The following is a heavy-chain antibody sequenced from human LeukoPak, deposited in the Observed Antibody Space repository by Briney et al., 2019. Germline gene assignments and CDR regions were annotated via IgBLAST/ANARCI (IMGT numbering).Heavy chain of an antibody. J-gene: IGHJ4*02. CDR3: AREISEVGATYFDY. D-gene: IGHD1-26*01. Sequence: ASVKVSCKASGYTLISYGISWVRQAPGQGLEWMGWISAYNGNTNYAQELQGRVTMTTDTFTSTAYMELRSLRSDDTAVYYCAREISEVGATYFDYWGQGTLVTVSS. CDR1: GYTLISYG. V-gene: IGHV1-18*01. CDR2: ISAYNGNT.